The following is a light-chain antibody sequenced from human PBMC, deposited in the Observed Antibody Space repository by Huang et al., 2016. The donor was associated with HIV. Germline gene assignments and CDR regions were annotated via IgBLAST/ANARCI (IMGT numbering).Light chain of an antibody. Sequence: DIQMTQSPPSLSASVADRVTITCRASQDISNYLAWYQQKPGKVPQLLIYAASTLQSGVSSRFSGSGSGTNFTLTISSLQPEDVATYHCQKYNSAPGTFGQGTKVEIQ. CDR3: QKYNSAPGT. J-gene: IGKJ1*01. V-gene: IGKV1-27*01. CDR2: AAS. CDR1: QDISNY.